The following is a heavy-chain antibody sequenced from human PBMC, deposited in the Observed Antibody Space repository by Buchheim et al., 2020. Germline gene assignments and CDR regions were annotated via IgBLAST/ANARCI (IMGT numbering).Heavy chain of an antibody. D-gene: IGHD3-22*01. J-gene: IGHJ4*02. CDR1: GYTFTDYY. Sequence: QVQLVQSGAEVKKPGASVKVSCKASGYTFTDYYMHWVRQAPGQGLEWMGWINPNSGATNYAQRFQGRVTMTRDTSISPAYMELSRLRSDDTAVYYCARSRYDSSGYYLGYWGQGTL. V-gene: IGHV1-2*02. CDR2: INPNSGAT. CDR3: ARSRYDSSGYYLGY.